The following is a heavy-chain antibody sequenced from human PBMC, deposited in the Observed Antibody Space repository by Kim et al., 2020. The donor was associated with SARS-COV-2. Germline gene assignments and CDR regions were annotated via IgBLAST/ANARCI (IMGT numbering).Heavy chain of an antibody. J-gene: IGHJ6*02. CDR3: ARDMVAATYYYYGMDV. D-gene: IGHD2-15*01. V-gene: IGHV3-30*01. Sequence: SVKGRFTSSRDKSKNTLYLQMNSLRAEDTAVYYCARDMVAATYYYYGMDVWGQGTTVTVSS.